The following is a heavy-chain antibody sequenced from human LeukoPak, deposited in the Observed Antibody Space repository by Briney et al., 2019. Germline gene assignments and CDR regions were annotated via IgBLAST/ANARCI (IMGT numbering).Heavy chain of an antibody. CDR1: GYTFTVYF. CDR2: INPNSGGT. J-gene: IGHJ5*02. D-gene: IGHD6-6*01. V-gene: IGHV1-2*02. CDR3: ARRGAEYTTSSYGWFDP. Sequence: ASVKVSCKSSGYTFTVYFIHWVRQAPGQGLEWMGWINPNSGGTNYAQNFQGRVTMTRDTSISTTYMELTRLTSDDTAVYYCARRGAEYTTSSYGWFDPWGQGTLVTVSS.